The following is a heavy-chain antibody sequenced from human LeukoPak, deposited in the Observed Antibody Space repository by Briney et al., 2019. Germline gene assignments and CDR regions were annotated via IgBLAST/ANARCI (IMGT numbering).Heavy chain of an antibody. J-gene: IGHJ4*02. CDR3: AASRRRALDY. V-gene: IGHV3-30*04. Sequence: GGSLRLSCAASGFTFSSYAMHWVRQAPGKGLEWVAVISYDGSNKYYAGSVKGRFTISRDNSKNTLYLQMNSLRAEDTAVYYCAASRRRALDYWGQGTLVTVSS. CDR2: ISYDGSNK. CDR1: GFTFSSYA.